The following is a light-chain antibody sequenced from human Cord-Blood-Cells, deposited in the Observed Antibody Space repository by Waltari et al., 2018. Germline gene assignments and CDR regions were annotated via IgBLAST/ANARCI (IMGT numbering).Light chain of an antibody. V-gene: IGLV3-25*02. CDR3: QSADSSGTYRV. J-gene: IGLJ3*02. CDR1: ALPKQY. Sequence: SYELTQPPSVSVSPGQTARITCSGDALPKQYAYWYQQKPGQAPVLVIYNDSERPSGIPERFSGSSSGTTVTLTSSGVQAEDEADYYCQSADSSGTYRVFGGGTKLTVL. CDR2: NDS.